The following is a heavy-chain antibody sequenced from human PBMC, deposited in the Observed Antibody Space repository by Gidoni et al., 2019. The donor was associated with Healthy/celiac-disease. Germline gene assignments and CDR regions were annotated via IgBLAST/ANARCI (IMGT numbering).Heavy chain of an antibody. J-gene: IGHJ4*02. D-gene: IGHD3-10*01. Sequence: QVQLVESGGGVVQPGRSLRLSCAASGFTFSSYAMHWVRQAPGKGLEWVAVISYDGSNKYYADSVKGRFTISRDNSKNTLYLQMNSLRAEDTAVYYCARDREEGSYLDYWGQGTLVTVSS. V-gene: IGHV3-30-3*01. CDR1: GFTFSSYA. CDR2: ISYDGSNK. CDR3: ARDREEGSYLDY.